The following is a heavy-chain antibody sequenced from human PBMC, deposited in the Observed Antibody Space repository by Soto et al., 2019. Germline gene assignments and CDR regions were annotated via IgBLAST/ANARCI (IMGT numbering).Heavy chain of an antibody. CDR3: ATAMGFGEYPEFGMDV. V-gene: IGHV1-58*01. J-gene: IGHJ6*02. Sequence: QMQLVQSGPELKKPGTSVKVSCKASGFTFTRSAVQWVRQARGQRLEWIGWIFVGSGNTNYAQKFQDRVTFTRDMSTSTAYMELSSLRSEDTAVYYCATAMGFGEYPEFGMDVWGQGTTVIVSS. CDR1: GFTFTRSA. CDR2: IFVGSGNT. D-gene: IGHD3-10*01.